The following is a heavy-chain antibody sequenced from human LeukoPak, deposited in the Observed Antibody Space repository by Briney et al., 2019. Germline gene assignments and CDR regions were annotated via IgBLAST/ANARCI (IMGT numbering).Heavy chain of an antibody. CDR1: GFTFSSYA. Sequence: GGSLRLSCAASGFTFSSYAMHWVRQAPGKGLEWVAVISYDGSNKYYADSVKGRFTISRDNSKNTLYLQMNSLRAEDTAVYSCANGPHYQILTGYYKVRSHLDYWGQGTLVTVSS. V-gene: IGHV3-30*04. CDR3: ANGPHYQILTGYYKVRSHLDY. D-gene: IGHD3-9*01. CDR2: ISYDGSNK. J-gene: IGHJ4*02.